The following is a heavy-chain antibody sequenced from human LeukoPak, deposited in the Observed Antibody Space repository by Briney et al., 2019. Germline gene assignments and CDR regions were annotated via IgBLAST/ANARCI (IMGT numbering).Heavy chain of an antibody. V-gene: IGHV4-4*07. CDR1: GGSISSYY. CDR3: ARENSGSYREFDY. CDR2: IYTSGST. D-gene: IGHD1-26*01. J-gene: IGHJ4*02. Sequence: SGTLSLTCTVSGGSISSYYWSWIRQPAGKGLEWIGRIYTSGSTNYNASLKSRVSMSVDTSKNQFSLKLSSVTAADTAVFYCARENSGSYREFDYWGQGTLVTVSS.